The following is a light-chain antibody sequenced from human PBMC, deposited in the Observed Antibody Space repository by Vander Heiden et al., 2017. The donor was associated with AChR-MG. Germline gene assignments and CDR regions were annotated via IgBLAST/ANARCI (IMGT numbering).Light chain of an antibody. CDR2: GAS. J-gene: IGKJ3*01. V-gene: IGKV3-15*01. CDR1: QSVRNN. Sequence: EIVMTQSPATLSVSPGDRATLSCRASQSVRNNLAWYQQKSGQAPRLLIYGASSRATGIPARFSGSGSGTEFTLTISSLQPEDFGVYYCQHYNNWHPGIFTFGHGTKVEIK. CDR3: QHYNNWHPGIFT.